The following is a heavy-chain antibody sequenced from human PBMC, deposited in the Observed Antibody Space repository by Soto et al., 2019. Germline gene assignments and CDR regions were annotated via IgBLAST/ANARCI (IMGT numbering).Heavy chain of an antibody. CDR1: GQTVSTNSAA. D-gene: IGHD6-19*01. Sequence: SQTLSLTCAISGQTVSTNSAAWNWIRQSPSGGLEWLGRTYYRSKWYNDYAVSVKSRITINPDTSKNQFYLQLNSVTPEDTAVYYCARQIAVTGTGGRVYGLDVWGQGATVTVSS. CDR2: TYYRSKWYN. V-gene: IGHV6-1*01. J-gene: IGHJ6*02. CDR3: ARQIAVTGTGGRVYGLDV.